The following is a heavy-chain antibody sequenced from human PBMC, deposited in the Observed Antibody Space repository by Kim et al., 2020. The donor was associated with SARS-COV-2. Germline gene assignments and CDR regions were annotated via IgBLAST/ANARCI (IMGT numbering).Heavy chain of an antibody. CDR1: GFTFSSYG. V-gene: IGHV3-33*01. J-gene: IGHJ6*02. Sequence: GGSLRLSCAASGFTFSSYGMHWVRQAPGKGLEWVAVIWYDGSNKYYADSVKGRFTISRDNSKNTLYLQMNSLRAEDTAVYYCAGSVAATYYYYYGIDVWGQGTTVTGSS. D-gene: IGHD2-15*01. CDR3: AGSVAATYYYYYGIDV. CDR2: IWYDGSNK.